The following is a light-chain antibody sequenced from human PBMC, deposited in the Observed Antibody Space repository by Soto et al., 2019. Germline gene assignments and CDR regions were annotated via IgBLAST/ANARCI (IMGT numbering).Light chain of an antibody. CDR3: AAWDDSLNVVV. CDR1: SSNIGSNT. CDR2: SSD. J-gene: IGLJ2*01. Sequence: QSVLTQPPSASGTPGQRVTISCSGSSSNIGSNTVNWYQQLPGTAPKLLIYSSDQRPSGVPDRFSGSKSGTSASLAISGLQSEDEADYYCAAWDDSLNVVVFGRGTKVTVL. V-gene: IGLV1-44*01.